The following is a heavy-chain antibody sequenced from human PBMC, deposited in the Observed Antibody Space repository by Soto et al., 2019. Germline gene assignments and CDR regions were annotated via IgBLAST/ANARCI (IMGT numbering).Heavy chain of an antibody. CDR2: IWYDGSNK. CDR1: GFTFSSYG. CDR3: ARADIVLVPAAGPDYYYYGMDV. Sequence: QVQLVESGGGVVQPGRPLRLSCAASGFTFSSYGMHWVRQAPGKGLEWVAVIWYDGSNKYYADSVKGRFTISRDNSKNTLYLQMNSLRAEDTAVYYCARADIVLVPAAGPDYYYYGMDVWGQGTTVTVSS. J-gene: IGHJ6*02. V-gene: IGHV3-33*01. D-gene: IGHD2-2*01.